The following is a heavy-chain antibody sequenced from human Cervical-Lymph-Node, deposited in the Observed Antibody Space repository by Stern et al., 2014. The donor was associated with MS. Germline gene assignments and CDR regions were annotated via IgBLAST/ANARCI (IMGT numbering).Heavy chain of an antibody. V-gene: IGHV4-39*01. CDR3: AKHACTGAACPFDL. CDR1: GDSISSYTHY. Sequence: QVQLQESGPGLVKPSETLSLTCAVSGDSISSYTHYWAWIRQPPGKGLEWIGSVYYSGATSYNPSLKSPVTISVDTPKIPSSLGPNSGTAADTAVYYCAKHACTGAACPFDLWGQGTLVTVSS. D-gene: IGHD2-8*02. CDR2: VYYSGAT. J-gene: IGHJ4*02.